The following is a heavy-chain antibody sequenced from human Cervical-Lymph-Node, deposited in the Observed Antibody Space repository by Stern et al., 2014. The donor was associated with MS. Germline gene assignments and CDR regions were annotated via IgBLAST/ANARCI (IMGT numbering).Heavy chain of an antibody. CDR1: NVSIGLFY. CDR3: ASIQLWSKSFDY. CDR2: VNYSGST. V-gene: IGHV4-59*01. Sequence: QLQLQESGPGLVTPSETLSLTCTVSNVSIGLFYWSWIRQSPGRGLEWIGYVNYSGSTDYNPSLKSRVTMAVDTSKSQFSLKLSSLTAADTAVYYCASIQLWSKSFDYWGRGTLVTVSS. D-gene: IGHD1-1*01. J-gene: IGHJ4*02.